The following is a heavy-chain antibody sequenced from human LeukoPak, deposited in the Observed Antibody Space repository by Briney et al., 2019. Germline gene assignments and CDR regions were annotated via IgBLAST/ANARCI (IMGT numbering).Heavy chain of an antibody. D-gene: IGHD6-13*01. J-gene: IGHJ4*02. V-gene: IGHV4-59*01. CDR2: IYYSGST. CDR1: GGSISSYY. CDR3: ARGGRIAAAGAFDY. Sequence: SETLSLTCTVSGGSISSYYWNWIRQPPGKGLEWIGYIYYSGSTNYNPSLKSRVTISVDTSKNQFSLKLSSVTAADTAVYYCARGGRIAAAGAFDYWGQGTLVTVSS.